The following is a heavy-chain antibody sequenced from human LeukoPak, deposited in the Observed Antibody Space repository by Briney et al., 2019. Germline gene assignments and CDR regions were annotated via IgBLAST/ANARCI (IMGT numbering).Heavy chain of an antibody. J-gene: IGHJ6*03. Sequence: SETLSLTCTVSGGSITSYYWSWIRQPAGKGLEWIGRIYPSGSTNYNPSLKSRVTMSVDTSKNHFSLKLSSVTAADTAVYYCARAFYPGYYSYMAVWGKGTTVTVSS. CDR3: ARAFYPGYYSYMAV. V-gene: IGHV4-4*07. CDR1: GGSITSYY. CDR2: IYPSGST. D-gene: IGHD3-3*02.